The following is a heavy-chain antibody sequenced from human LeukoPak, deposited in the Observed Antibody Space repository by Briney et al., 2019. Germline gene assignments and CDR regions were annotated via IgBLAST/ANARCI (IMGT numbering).Heavy chain of an antibody. Sequence: ASVKVSCTASGYTFTSYGISWVRQAPGQGLEWMGWISADNGNTNYAQKLQGRVTMTTDTSTSTAYMELRSLRSDDTAVYYCARGGITGAGNRPPPLDIWGQGTMVTVSS. CDR2: ISADNGNT. J-gene: IGHJ3*02. CDR3: ARGGITGAGNRPPPLDI. CDR1: GYTFTSYG. V-gene: IGHV1-18*01. D-gene: IGHD6-19*01.